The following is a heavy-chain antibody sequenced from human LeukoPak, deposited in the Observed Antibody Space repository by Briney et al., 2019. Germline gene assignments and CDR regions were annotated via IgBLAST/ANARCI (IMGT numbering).Heavy chain of an antibody. D-gene: IGHD3-9*01. CDR1: GFTFSSYA. Sequence: GGSLRLSCAASGFTFSSYAMSWVRQAPGKGLEWVSVLSDSGRSTYYADSVKGRFTISRDNSKNTLYLQMNSLRAGDTAVYYCAKDRQLRYFDWAIDYWGQGTLVTVSS. J-gene: IGHJ4*02. CDR2: LSDSGRST. V-gene: IGHV3-23*01. CDR3: AKDRQLRYFDWAIDY.